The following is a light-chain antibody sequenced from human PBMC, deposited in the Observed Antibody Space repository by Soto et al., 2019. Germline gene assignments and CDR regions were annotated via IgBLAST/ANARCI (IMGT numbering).Light chain of an antibody. V-gene: IGKV1-5*03. J-gene: IGKJ5*01. CDR1: LNRSKC. CDR2: KAS. CDR3: QQCNKSPCT. Sequence: DIQMTQAPSTLSATVGDRVSITCRACLNRSKCEAWYQQQPGKAPKLLIYKASTLENGVPSRFSGSGSGAEYTNTISSLQPDDFATYYCQQCNKSPCTFGQGTLVEIK.